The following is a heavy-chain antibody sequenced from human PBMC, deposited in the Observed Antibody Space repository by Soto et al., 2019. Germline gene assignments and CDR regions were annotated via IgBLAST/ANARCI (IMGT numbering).Heavy chain of an antibody. J-gene: IGHJ4*02. V-gene: IGHV3-11*05. Sequence: GGSLRLSCAASGFTFSDYYMSWIRQAPGKGLEWVSYISSTGTYTNYADSVKGRFTISRDNAKNSLFLQMNSLRAEDTAVYYCARVPDYYDSSGYYFDYWGQGTLVTVSS. D-gene: IGHD3-22*01. CDR2: ISSTGTYT. CDR1: GFTFSDYY. CDR3: ARVPDYYDSSGYYFDY.